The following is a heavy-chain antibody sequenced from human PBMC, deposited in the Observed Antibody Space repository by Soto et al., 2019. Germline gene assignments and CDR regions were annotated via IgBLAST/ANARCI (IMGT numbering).Heavy chain of an antibody. J-gene: IGHJ4*02. CDR3: AKDRYGDYGGIDY. CDR1: GFTFSTYA. V-gene: IGHV3-23*01. D-gene: IGHD4-17*01. Sequence: EVQLLESGGGLVQPGGSLRLSCAASGFTFSTYAMIWVRQAPGKGLEWVSVITGSGGSTYYADSVKGRFTISRDTSKNTLFLQRNSLRAEDTAVYYCAKDRYGDYGGIDYWGQGTMDTVSS. CDR2: ITGSGGST.